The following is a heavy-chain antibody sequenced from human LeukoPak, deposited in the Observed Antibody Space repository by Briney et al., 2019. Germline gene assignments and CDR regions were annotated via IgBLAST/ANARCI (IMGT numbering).Heavy chain of an antibody. D-gene: IGHD1-1*01. CDR1: GGSFSAYC. Sequence: SETLSLTCAVYGGSFSAYCWSWIRQSPGKGLQWIAEVNHRGDTNYNPSVKGRVTISVDTSKNQFSLKVTSLTAADTAVYYCARGPTISETGYFDYWGQGTLVTVSS. CDR2: VNHRGDT. CDR3: ARGPTISETGYFDY. J-gene: IGHJ4*03. V-gene: IGHV4-34*01.